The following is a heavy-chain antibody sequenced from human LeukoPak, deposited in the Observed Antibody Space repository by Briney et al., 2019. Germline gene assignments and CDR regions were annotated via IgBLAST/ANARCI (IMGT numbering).Heavy chain of an antibody. D-gene: IGHD1-1*01. CDR2: INPSGGST. CDR3: ARDWKTNSFDY. CDR1: GYTFTNYY. Sequence: ASVKVSCKASGYTFTNYYMNWVRQAPGQGLEWMGIINPSGGSTSYAQKFQGRVTVTRDTSTSTVYMELSSLRAEDTAIYYCARDWKTNSFDYWGQGTLVTVSS. V-gene: IGHV1-46*01. J-gene: IGHJ4*02.